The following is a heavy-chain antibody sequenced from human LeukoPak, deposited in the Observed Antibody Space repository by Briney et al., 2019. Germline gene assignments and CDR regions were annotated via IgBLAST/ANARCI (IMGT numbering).Heavy chain of an antibody. D-gene: IGHD6-13*01. CDR3: ARDGAAGTYYYYMDV. J-gene: IGHJ6*03. CDR1: GGSISSGSYY. Sequence: PSQTLSLTCTVSGGSISSGSYYWGWIRQPPGKGLEGIGSIYYSGSTNYNPSLKSRVTISVDTSKNQFSLKLSSVTAADTAVYYCARDGAAGTYYYYMDVWGKGTTVTISS. CDR2: IYYSGST. V-gene: IGHV4-39*07.